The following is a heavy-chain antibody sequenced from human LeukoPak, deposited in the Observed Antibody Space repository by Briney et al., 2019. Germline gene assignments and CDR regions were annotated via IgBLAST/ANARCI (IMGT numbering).Heavy chain of an antibody. Sequence: GGSLRLSCAASGFTFSNYAMSWVRQAPGKGLEWVSAINGNGGGTHYADSVKGRFTISRDNSRNTLFLHMNTLRAEDTAVYYCAKPRVGDFIVVVPAAEDCWGQGTLVTVSS. V-gene: IGHV3-23*01. CDR2: INGNGGGT. CDR1: GFTFSNYA. J-gene: IGHJ4*02. CDR3: AKPRVGDFIVVVPAAEDC. D-gene: IGHD2-2*01.